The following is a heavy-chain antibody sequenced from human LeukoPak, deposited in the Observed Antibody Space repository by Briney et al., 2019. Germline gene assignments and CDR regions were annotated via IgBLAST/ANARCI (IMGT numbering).Heavy chain of an antibody. CDR2: IYSSGST. D-gene: IGHD2-21*01. CDR1: GGSISSYY. J-gene: IGHJ4*02. V-gene: IGHV4-4*07. Sequence: SETLSLTCTVSGGSISSYYWSWVRQPAGKGLEWIGRIYSSGSTSYNPSLKSRVTMSVDTSKNQFSLKLRSVTAADTAVYYCARDGLAIGFDYWGQGTLVTVSS. CDR3: ARDGLAIGFDY.